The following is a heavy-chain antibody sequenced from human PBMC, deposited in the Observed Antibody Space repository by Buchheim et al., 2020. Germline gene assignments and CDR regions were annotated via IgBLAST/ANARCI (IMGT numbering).Heavy chain of an antibody. CDR3: AKEENVEYSSSSYWFDP. CDR2: ISGSGGSP. CDR1: GFTFSSYA. J-gene: IGHJ5*02. D-gene: IGHD6-6*01. V-gene: IGHV3-23*01. Sequence: EVQLLESGGGLVQPGGSLRLSCAASGFTFSSYAMSWVRQAPGKGLECVSAISGSGGSPYYADSVKGRFTISRDNSKTTLYLQMNSLRAEDTAVYYCAKEENVEYSSSSYWFDPWGQGTL.